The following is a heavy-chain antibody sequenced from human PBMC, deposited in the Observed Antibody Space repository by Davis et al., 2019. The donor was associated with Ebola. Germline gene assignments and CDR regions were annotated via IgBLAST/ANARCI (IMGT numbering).Heavy chain of an antibody. V-gene: IGHV4-31*03. CDR1: GASISSGGYY. J-gene: IGHJ5*02. CDR3: ARRSYGLPFDP. D-gene: IGHD3-16*01. Sequence: SETLSLTCTVSGASISSGGYYWSWIRQHPGKGLEWIGYIYYSGSTYYNPSLKSRVTISVDKSKNHFSLRLSSVTAADTAVYYCARRSYGLPFDPWGQGTRVIVSS. CDR2: IYYSGST.